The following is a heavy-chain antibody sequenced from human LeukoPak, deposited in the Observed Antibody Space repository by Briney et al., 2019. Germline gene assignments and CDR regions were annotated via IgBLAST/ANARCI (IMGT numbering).Heavy chain of an antibody. CDR1: GGSISSSNW. CDR2: IYHSGST. Sequence: SETLSLTCAVSGGSISSSNWWSWVRQPPGKGLEWIGEIYHSGSTNYNPSLKSRVTISVDKSKNQFSLKLSSVTAADTAVYYCALLYDYVWGSYRYFDYWGQGTLVTVSS. V-gene: IGHV4-4*02. CDR3: ALLYDYVWGSYRYFDY. J-gene: IGHJ4*02. D-gene: IGHD3-16*02.